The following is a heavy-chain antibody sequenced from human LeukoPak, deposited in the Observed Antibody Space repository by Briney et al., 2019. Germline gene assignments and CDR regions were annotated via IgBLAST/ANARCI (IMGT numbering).Heavy chain of an antibody. CDR2: IYYSGST. V-gene: IGHV4-39*01. CDR3: AKYARSTTMTTD. D-gene: IGHD4-17*01. J-gene: IGHJ4*02. Sequence: SETLSLTCTVSGGSISSSSDYWGWFRQPPGKRLEWIGSIYYSGSTYYNPSLKSRITISVDTSKNQFSLKLSSVTVADTAVYYCAKYARSTTMTTDWGQGTLVTVSS. CDR1: GGSISSSSDY.